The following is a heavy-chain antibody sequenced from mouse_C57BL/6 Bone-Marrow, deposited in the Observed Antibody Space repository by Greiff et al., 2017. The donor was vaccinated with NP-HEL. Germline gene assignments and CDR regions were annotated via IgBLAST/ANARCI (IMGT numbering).Heavy chain of an antibody. CDR1: GYTFTGYY. D-gene: IGHD1-1*01. J-gene: IGHJ1*03. Sequence: QVQLQQSGAELVRPGASVKLSCKASGYTFTGYYINWVKQRPGQGLEWIARIYPGSGNTYYNEKFKGKATLTGEKSSSTAYLQLSSLTSEDSAVYFCARWGILRSYFDVWGTGTTVTVSS. CDR3: ARWGILRSYFDV. CDR2: IYPGSGNT. V-gene: IGHV1-76*01.